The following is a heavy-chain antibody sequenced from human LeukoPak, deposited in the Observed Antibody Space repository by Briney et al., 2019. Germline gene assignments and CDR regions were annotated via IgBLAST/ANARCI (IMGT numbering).Heavy chain of an antibody. CDR3: ASFPEGPQLKRQTFDY. J-gene: IGHJ4*02. V-gene: IGHV3-23*01. Sequence: GGSLRLSCAASGFTFSSYAMSWVRQAPGKGLEWVSAISGSGGSTYYADSVKGRFTISRDNSKNTLYLQMNSLRAEDTAVYYCASFPEGPQLKRQTFDYWGQGTLVTVSS. CDR1: GFTFSSYA. CDR2: ISGSGGST. D-gene: IGHD1-1*01.